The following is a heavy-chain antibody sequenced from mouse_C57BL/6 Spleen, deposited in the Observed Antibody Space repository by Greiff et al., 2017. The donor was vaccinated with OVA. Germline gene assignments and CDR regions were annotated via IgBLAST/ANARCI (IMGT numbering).Heavy chain of an antibody. CDR2: ISSGGDYI. Sequence: EVKLMESGEGLVKPGGSLKLSCAASGFTFSSYAMSWVRQTPEKRLEWVAYISSGGDYIYYADTVKGRFTISRDNARNTLYLQMSSLKSEDTAMYYCTREIYDGPFAYWGQGTLVTVSA. J-gene: IGHJ3*01. D-gene: IGHD2-3*01. CDR1: GFTFSSYA. V-gene: IGHV5-9-1*02. CDR3: TREIYDGPFAY.